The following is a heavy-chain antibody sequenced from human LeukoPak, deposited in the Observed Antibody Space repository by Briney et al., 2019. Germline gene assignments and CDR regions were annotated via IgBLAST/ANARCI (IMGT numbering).Heavy chain of an antibody. D-gene: IGHD4-11*01. V-gene: IGHV3-21*01. J-gene: IGHJ4*02. CDR3: TREDHSNYNY. CDR1: GFTFSSYN. CDR2: ISSSGSYI. Sequence: GGSLRLSRAASGFTFSSYNMNWVRQASGKGLEWVSSISSSGSYIYYADSVKGRFTISRDNAKNSLYLQMNSLRAEDTAVYYCTREDHSNYNYWGQGTLVTVSS.